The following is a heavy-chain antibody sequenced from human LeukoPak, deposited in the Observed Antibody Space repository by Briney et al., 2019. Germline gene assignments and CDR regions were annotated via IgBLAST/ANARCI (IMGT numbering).Heavy chain of an antibody. CDR3: ATSYDMGWLIGY. V-gene: IGHV4-61*01. Sequence: PSETLSLTCTVSGGSVSSGSYYWSWIRQPPGKGLEWIGYIYYSGSTNYNPSLKSRVTISVDTSKNQFSLKLSSVTAADTALYYCATSYDMGWLIGYWGQGTLVTVSS. D-gene: IGHD3/OR15-3a*01. CDR1: GGSVSSGSYY. CDR2: IYYSGST. J-gene: IGHJ4*02.